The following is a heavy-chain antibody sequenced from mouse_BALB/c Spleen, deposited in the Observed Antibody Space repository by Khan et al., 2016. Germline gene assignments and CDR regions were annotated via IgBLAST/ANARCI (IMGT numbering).Heavy chain of an antibody. CDR2: ISYSGST. Sequence: EVQLQESGPSLVKPSQTLSLTCSVTGDSITSGYWNWIRKFPGNKLEYMGYISYSGSTYYTPSPISRLTITRDTSKNQYYLQLNYVTTEDPASYYCARYDGYYCDYWGQVTTLTFSS. V-gene: IGHV3-8*02. D-gene: IGHD2-3*01. CDR3: ARYDGYYCDY. J-gene: IGHJ2*01. CDR1: GDSITSGY.